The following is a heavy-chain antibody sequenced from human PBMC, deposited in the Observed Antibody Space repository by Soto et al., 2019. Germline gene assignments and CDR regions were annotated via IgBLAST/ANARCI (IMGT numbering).Heavy chain of an antibody. V-gene: IGHV3-23*01. CDR2: VSIGGST. CDR1: GFTFSSYA. Sequence: DVQLLESGGGLVQPEGSLRLSCAASGFTFSSYAMGWVRQGPGKGLEWVAGVSIGGSTHYADSVRGRFTISRDNSKNTRPLQRNRLTAEDTAVYFCAKRRGAGGHFDYWGQGALVTVSS. J-gene: IGHJ4*02. CDR3: AKRRGAGGHFDY. D-gene: IGHD2-15*01.